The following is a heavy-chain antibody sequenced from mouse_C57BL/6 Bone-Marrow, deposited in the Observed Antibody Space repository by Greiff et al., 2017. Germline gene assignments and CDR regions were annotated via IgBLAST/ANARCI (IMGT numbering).Heavy chain of an antibody. J-gene: IGHJ2*01. CDR1: GYTFTSHW. CDR2: IFPGSGST. CDR3: AILSHLWDLDY. V-gene: IGHV1-56*01. D-gene: IGHD4-1*01. Sequence: QVQLKESGPELVRPGASVKISCKAPGYTFTSHWMQWVRQRPGQGLEWIGEIFPGSGSTYYNEKFKGKAKLPVNTSSSTAYMQLSMLTSDVSAVYFCAILSHLWDLDYWGQGTTPTVSA.